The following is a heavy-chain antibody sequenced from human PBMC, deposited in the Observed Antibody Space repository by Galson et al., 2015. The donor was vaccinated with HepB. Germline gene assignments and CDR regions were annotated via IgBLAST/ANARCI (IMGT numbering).Heavy chain of an antibody. CDR3: ARQGVAVTGTYYPGMDV. D-gene: IGHD6-19*01. V-gene: IGHV4-39*01. J-gene: IGHJ6*02. Sequence: RTDYNPSLRSRVTIAVDASKNQISLKLTSVTAADTAVYYCARQGVAVTGTYYPGMDVWGQGTTVTVSS. CDR2: RT.